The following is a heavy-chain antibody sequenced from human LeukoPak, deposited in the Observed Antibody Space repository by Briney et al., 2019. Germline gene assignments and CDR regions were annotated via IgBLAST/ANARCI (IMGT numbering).Heavy chain of an antibody. V-gene: IGHV4-34*01. Sequence: SETLSLTCAVPVGSFSVYYWSWIRQPPGKGLEWIGHIYHSGSTNYNPSLKSRVTISLDTSKNQFSLMLSSMTAAATAVYYCAGGRGYDCWSGYNTSYFGYWGQGTLVTVSS. J-gene: IGHJ4*02. D-gene: IGHD3-3*01. CDR3: AGGRGYDCWSGYNTSYFGY. CDR2: IYHSGST. CDR1: VGSFSVYY.